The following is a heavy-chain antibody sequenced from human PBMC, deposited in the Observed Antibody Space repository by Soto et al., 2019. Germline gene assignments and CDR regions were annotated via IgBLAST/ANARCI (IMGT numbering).Heavy chain of an antibody. CDR2: IYYSGST. CDR3: ARGHPPVLWFNWFDP. CDR1: GGSISSYY. D-gene: IGHD5-18*01. V-gene: IGHV4-59*13. Sequence: QVQLQESGPGLVKPSETLSLTCTVSGGSISSYYWSWIRQRPGQGLEWIGYIYYSGSTNYNPSLRNQVTISVDKSKNQFSRKLGSVTAADTAVYYCARGHPPVLWFNWFDPLGQGTLVTVSS. J-gene: IGHJ5*02.